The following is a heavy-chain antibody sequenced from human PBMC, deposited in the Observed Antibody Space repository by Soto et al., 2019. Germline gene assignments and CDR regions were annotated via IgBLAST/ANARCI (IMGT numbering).Heavy chain of an antibody. D-gene: IGHD3-22*01. CDR3: ARTPDYYDSSGPLNDAFDI. J-gene: IGHJ3*02. Sequence: GASVKVSCKASGGTFSSYAISWVRQAPGQGLEWMGGIIPIFGTANYAQKFQGRVTITADESTSTAYMELSSLRSEDTAVYYCARTPDYYDSSGPLNDAFDIWGQGTMVTVSS. CDR1: GGTFSSYA. V-gene: IGHV1-69*13. CDR2: IIPIFGTA.